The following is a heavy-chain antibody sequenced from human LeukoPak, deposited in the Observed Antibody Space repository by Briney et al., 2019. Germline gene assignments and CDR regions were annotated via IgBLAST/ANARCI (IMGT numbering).Heavy chain of an antibody. CDR1: GFTFDDYA. CDR3: AKEVRRITMVRGVIITLDYYYGMDV. CDR2: ISWNSGSI. Sequence: GGSLRLSCAASGFTFDDYAMHWVRQAPGKGLEWVSGISWNSGSIGYADSVKGRFTISRDNAKNSLYLQMNSLRAEDTALYYCAKEVRRITMVRGVIITLDYYYGMDVWGQGTTVTVSS. D-gene: IGHD3-10*01. V-gene: IGHV3-9*01. J-gene: IGHJ6*02.